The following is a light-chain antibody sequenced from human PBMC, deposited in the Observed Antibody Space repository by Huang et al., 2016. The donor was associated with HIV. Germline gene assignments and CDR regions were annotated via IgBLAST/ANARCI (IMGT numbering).Light chain of an antibody. CDR2: DAS. Sequence: DTQMTQSPPSLSASVGDRVTITCQASKDISNYLNWYQQKSGQAPKRLIYDASNLEAGVPSRFSGSGSGTDFTFTISSLQREDIATYYCQQYDNVPMYTFGQGTKLEIK. J-gene: IGKJ2*01. CDR1: KDISNY. CDR3: QQYDNVPMYT. V-gene: IGKV1-33*01.